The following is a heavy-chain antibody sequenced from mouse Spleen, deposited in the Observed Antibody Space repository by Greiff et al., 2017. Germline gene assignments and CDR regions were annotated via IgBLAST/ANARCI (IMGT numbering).Heavy chain of an antibody. V-gene: IGHV14-4*01. Sequence: EVQLQQSGAELVRPGASVKLSCTASGFNIKDDYMHWVKQRPEQGLEWIGWIDPENGDTEYASKFQGKATITADTSSNTAYLQLSSLTSEDTAVYYCTTSYRYDVGYWGKGTTLTVSS. CDR2: IDPENGDT. D-gene: IGHD2-14*01. J-gene: IGHJ2*01. CDR3: TTSYRYDVGY. CDR1: GFNIKDDY.